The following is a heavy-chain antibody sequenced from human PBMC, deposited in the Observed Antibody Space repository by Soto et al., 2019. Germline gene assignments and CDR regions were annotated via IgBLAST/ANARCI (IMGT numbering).Heavy chain of an antibody. CDR1: GFTFSSYW. D-gene: IGHD3-10*01. J-gene: IGHJ6*03. V-gene: IGHV3-7*01. CDR2: IKQDGSEK. Sequence: PGGSLRLSCAASGFTFSSYWMSWVRQAPGKGLEWVANIKQDGSEKYYVDSVKGRFTISRDNAKNSLYLQMNSLRAEDTAVYYCAREVRVEPPSVEDPGYYYYMDVWGKGTTVTVSS. CDR3: AREVRVEPPSVEDPGYYYYMDV.